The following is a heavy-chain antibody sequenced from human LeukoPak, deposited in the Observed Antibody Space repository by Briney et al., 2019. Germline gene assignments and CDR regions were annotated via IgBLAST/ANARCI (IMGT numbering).Heavy chain of an antibody. CDR2: IYYSGST. V-gene: IGHV4-59*01. CDR1: GGSISSYY. Sequence: SETLSLTCTVSGGSISSYYWSWIRQPPGKGLEWIGYIYYSGSTNYNPSLKSRVTISVDTSKNQFSLKLSSVTAADTAVYYCAGMPNWGSDRGYYYYYGMDVWGQGTTVTVSS. CDR3: AGMPNWGSDRGYYYYYGMDV. J-gene: IGHJ6*02. D-gene: IGHD7-27*01.